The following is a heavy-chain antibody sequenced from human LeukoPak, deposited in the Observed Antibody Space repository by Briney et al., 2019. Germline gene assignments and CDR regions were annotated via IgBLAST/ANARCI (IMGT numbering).Heavy chain of an antibody. Sequence: PGGSLRLSCAASGFTFSSYAMHWVRQAPGKGLEWVAVISYDGSNKYYADSVRGRFTISRDNSKNTLYLQMNSLRAEDTAVYYCASKMSGYWGQGTLVTVSS. V-gene: IGHV3-30*04. CDR2: ISYDGSNK. CDR3: ASKMSGY. CDR1: GFTFSSYA. J-gene: IGHJ4*02.